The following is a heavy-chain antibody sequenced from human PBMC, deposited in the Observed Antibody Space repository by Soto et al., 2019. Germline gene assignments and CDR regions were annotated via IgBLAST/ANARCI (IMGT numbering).Heavy chain of an antibody. J-gene: IGHJ4*02. CDR1: GYTFTSNG. CDR3: AREPNYFDY. CDR2: ISAHNGNK. Sequence: ETSVKVSCKASGYTFTSNGSRWVRQAPGQGLEWMGWISAHNGNKKYAQKLQGRVTMATDTSTSTAYMELRSLRSDDTAVYYCAREPNYFDYWGQGTLVTVS. V-gene: IGHV1-18*01.